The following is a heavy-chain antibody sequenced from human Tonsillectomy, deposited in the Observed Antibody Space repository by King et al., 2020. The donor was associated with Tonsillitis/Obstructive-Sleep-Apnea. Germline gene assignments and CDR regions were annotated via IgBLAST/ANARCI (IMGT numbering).Heavy chain of an antibody. V-gene: IGHV4-59*01. J-gene: IGHJ3*02. CDR1: GGSISSYY. CDR2: IYYSGST. D-gene: IGHD3-10*01. Sequence: VQLQESGPGLVKPSETLSLTCTVSGGSISSYYWSWIRQPPGKGLEWIGYIYYSGSTNYHPALKSRVTISVDTSKNQFSLKLSSVTAADTAVYYCARGIRGDNDAFDIWGQGTMVTVSS. CDR3: ARGIRGDNDAFDI.